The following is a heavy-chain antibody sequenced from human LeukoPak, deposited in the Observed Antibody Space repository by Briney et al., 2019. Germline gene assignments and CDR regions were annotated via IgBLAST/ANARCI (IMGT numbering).Heavy chain of an antibody. CDR3: ARGGVGARKNWFDP. J-gene: IGHJ5*02. Sequence: PSETLSLTCTVSGGSISSSSYYWGWIRQPPGKGLEWIGSIYYSGSTYYNPSLKSRVTISVDTSKNQFSLKLSSVTAADTAVYYCARGGVGARKNWFDPWGQGTLATVSS. CDR2: IYYSGST. CDR1: GGSISSSSYY. D-gene: IGHD1-26*01. V-gene: IGHV4-39*01.